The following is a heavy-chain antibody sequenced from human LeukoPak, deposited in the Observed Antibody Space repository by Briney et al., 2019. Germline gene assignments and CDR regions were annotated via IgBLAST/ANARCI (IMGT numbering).Heavy chain of an antibody. J-gene: IGHJ5*02. CDR2: TYYRSTWYN. D-gene: IGHD2-2*01. CDR3: ARRLTQYDCFDP. V-gene: IGHV6-1*01. Sequence: SQTLSLTCAISGDSVSSNCDTWNWIRQSPSRGFEWLGRTYYRSTWYNDYAVSVRGRITVNPDTSKNQFSLHLNSVTPEDTAVYYCARRLTQYDCFDPWGQGILVTVSS. CDR1: GDSVSSNCDT.